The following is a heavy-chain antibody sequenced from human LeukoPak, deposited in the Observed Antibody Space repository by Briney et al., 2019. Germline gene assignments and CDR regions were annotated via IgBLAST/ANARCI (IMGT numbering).Heavy chain of an antibody. V-gene: IGHV1-8*03. CDR1: GYTFTSSG. D-gene: IGHD1-26*01. CDR2: MNPNSGNT. Sequence: ASVKVSCKASGYTFTSSGISWVRQAPGQGLEWMGWMNPNSGNTGYAQKFQGRVTITRNTSISTAYMELSSLRSEDTAVYYCARGTRRRELLHYYYYMDVWGKGTTVTVSS. CDR3: ARGTRRRELLHYYYYMDV. J-gene: IGHJ6*03.